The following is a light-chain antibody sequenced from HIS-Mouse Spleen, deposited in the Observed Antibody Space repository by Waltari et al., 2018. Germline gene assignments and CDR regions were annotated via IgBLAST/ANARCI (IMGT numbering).Light chain of an antibody. J-gene: IGKJ2*01. V-gene: IGKV3-15*01. Sequence: EIVMTQSPATLSVSPGDRATLYCRASQSVSSNLAWYQQKPGQAPRLLIYGASTRATGIPARFSGSGSGTEFTLTISSMQSEDFAVYYCQQYNNWPYTFGQGTKLEIK. CDR3: QQYNNWPYT. CDR1: QSVSSN. CDR2: GAS.